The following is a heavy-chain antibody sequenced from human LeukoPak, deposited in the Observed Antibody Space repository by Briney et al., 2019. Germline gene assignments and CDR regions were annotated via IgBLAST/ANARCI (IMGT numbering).Heavy chain of an antibody. CDR2: INHSGST. CDR1: GGSFSGYY. Sequence: SETLSLTCAVYGGSFSGYYWSWIRQPPGKGLEWIGEINHSGSTNYNPSLKSRVTISVDTSKNQFSLKLSSVTVADTAVYYCARDRRITMVRGVSGARRNDYWGQGTLVTVSS. J-gene: IGHJ4*02. V-gene: IGHV4-34*01. D-gene: IGHD3-10*01. CDR3: ARDRRITMVRGVSGARRNDY.